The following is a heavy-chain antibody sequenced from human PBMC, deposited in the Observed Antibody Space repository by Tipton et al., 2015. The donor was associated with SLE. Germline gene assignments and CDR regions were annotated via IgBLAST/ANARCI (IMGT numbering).Heavy chain of an antibody. CDR1: HHTA. Sequence: QLVQSGPEVKKPGASVQVSCEASHHTAISWLRHAPGQGLEWVGWISPSNGDTKYAQKFQDRVTLTIDKSTRTYYMELKGLKSDDSGIYYCARVYSVTRTFWFDPWGQGTLVTVSP. D-gene: IGHD4-17*01. J-gene: IGHJ5*02. CDR2: ISPSNGDT. V-gene: IGHV1-18*01. CDR3: ARVYSVTRTFWFDP.